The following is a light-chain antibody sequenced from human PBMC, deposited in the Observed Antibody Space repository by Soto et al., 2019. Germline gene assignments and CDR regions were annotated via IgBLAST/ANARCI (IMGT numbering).Light chain of an antibody. V-gene: IGLV2-14*01. CDR2: EVS. CDR3: SSYTTSNTGL. CDR1: TSDVGGFDS. J-gene: IGLJ3*02. Sequence: QSALTQPASVSGSPGQSITIFCTATTSDVGGFDSVSWYQQHPGTAPRVIIYEVSNRPSGVSYRFSGSKSANTASLTISGLQADDEADYYCSSYTTSNTGLFGGGTKLTVL.